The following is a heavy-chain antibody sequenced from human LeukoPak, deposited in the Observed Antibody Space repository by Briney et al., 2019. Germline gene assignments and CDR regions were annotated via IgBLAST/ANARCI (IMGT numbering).Heavy chain of an antibody. CDR1: GGSISSYY. Sequence: SETLSLTCTVSGGSISSYYWSWIRQPAGKGLEWIGRIYTSGSTNYNPSLKSRVTMSVDTSKNQFSLKLSSVTAADTAVYYCARVVVVPAAKDYYYYMDVWGKGTTVTVSS. J-gene: IGHJ6*03. CDR2: IYTSGST. CDR3: ARVVVVPAAKDYYYYMDV. V-gene: IGHV4-4*07. D-gene: IGHD2-2*01.